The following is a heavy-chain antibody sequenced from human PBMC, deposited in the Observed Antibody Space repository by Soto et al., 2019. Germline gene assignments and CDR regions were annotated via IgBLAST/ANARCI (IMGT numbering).Heavy chain of an antibody. D-gene: IGHD6-13*01. CDR2: IDWDDEK. CDR1: GLSFSISGMC. J-gene: IGHJ6*03. Sequence: GSGPTLVNPTQTLTLTCTFSGLSFSISGMCVSWIRQPPGKALEWLARIDWDDEKYYNTSLKTRLTISKDTSKNRVVLTMTNMDPVDTATYFCARIPTSSCRDHYYYMDVWGKGTTVTVSS. CDR3: ARIPTSSCRDHYYYMDV. V-gene: IGHV2-70*11.